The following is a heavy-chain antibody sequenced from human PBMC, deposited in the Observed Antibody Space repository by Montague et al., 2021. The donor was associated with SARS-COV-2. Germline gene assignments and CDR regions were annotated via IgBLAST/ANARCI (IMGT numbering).Heavy chain of an antibody. Sequence: TLSLTCTVSGGSISSGSYYWTWIRQPAGKGLEWIGRIYTSGSTNYNPSLKSRATISVDRSKNQFSLKLSSVTAADTAVYYCAREDDNGSYWLRGMDLWGQGTTVTVSS. J-gene: IGHJ6*02. V-gene: IGHV4-61*02. D-gene: IGHD1-26*01. CDR1: GGSISSGSYY. CDR2: IYTSGST. CDR3: AREDDNGSYWLRGMDL.